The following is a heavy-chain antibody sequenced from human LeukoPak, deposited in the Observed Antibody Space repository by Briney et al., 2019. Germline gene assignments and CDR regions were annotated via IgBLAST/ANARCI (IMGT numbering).Heavy chain of an antibody. V-gene: IGHV3-23*01. CDR3: ARGPQKNGHSSGYPGYFDY. CDR2: ISGSGGST. CDR1: GFTLSTYA. D-gene: IGHD3-22*01. J-gene: IGHJ4*02. Sequence: GGSLRLSCAASGFTLSTYAMSWVRQAPGKGLEWVSGISGSGGSTYYADSVKGRFTISRDNAKNSLYLQMNSLRAEDTAVYYCARGPQKNGHSSGYPGYFDYWGQGTLVTVSS.